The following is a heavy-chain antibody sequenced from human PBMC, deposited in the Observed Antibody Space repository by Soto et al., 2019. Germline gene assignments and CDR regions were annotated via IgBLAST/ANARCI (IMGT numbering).Heavy chain of an antibody. CDR1: GFTFDDSG. J-gene: IGHJ4*02. CDR2: INWNGGST. V-gene: IGHV3-20*04. Sequence: GXSPRLSSAASGFTFDDSGLSWFRQAPGKGLEWVPAINWNGGSTGYADSVKGRFTISRDNAKNSLYLQMNSLRAEDTALYYCARFPGIAVAGPLNYWGQGTLVTVSS. CDR3: ARFPGIAVAGPLNY. D-gene: IGHD6-19*01.